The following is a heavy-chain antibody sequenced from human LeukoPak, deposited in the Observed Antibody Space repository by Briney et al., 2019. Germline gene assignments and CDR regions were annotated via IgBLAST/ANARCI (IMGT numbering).Heavy chain of an antibody. CDR3: ASLTDQLLYDY. V-gene: IGHV4-38-2*02. D-gene: IGHD2-2*01. CDR2: IYHSGST. Sequence: SETLSLTCTVSGYSISSGYYWGWIRQPPGKGLEWIGSIYHSGSTYYNPSLKSRVTISVDTSKNQFSLKLSSVTAADTAVYYCASLTDQLLYDYWGQGTLVTVSS. CDR1: GYSISSGYY. J-gene: IGHJ4*02.